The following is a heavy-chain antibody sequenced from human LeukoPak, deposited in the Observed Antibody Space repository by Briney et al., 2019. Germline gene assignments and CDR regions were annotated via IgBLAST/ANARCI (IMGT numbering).Heavy chain of an antibody. D-gene: IGHD3-22*01. CDR3: ARIVYYYYYYGMDG. CDR1: GFSVNSNY. J-gene: IGHJ6*02. CDR2: ISSSSSTI. V-gene: IGHV3-48*01. Sequence: GGSLRLSCAASGFSVNSNYISWVRQAPGKGLEWVSYISSSSSTIYYADSVEGRFTISRDNAKNSLYLQMNSLRAEDTAVYYCARIVYYYYYYGMDGWGQGTTVTVSS.